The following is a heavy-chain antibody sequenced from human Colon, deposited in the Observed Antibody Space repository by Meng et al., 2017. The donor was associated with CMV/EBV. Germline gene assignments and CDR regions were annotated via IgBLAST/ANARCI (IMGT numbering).Heavy chain of an antibody. CDR2: ISAYNGNT. J-gene: IGHJ4*02. CDR3: AREEYCINTSCYPIIDY. CDR1: GYTFTSYG. V-gene: IGHV1-18*01. Sequence: ASVKVSCKASGYTFTSYGISWVRQAPGQGLEWMGWISAYNGNTNYAQKLQGRVTMTTDTSTSTAYMELRSLRSDDTAVYYCAREEYCINTSCYPIIDYWGQGTLVTVSS. D-gene: IGHD2-2*01.